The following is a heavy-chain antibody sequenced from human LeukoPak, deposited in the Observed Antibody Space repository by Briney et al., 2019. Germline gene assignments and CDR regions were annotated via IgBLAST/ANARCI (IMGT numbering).Heavy chain of an antibody. CDR3: AREVAAAGTEYYFDY. Sequence: ASVKVSCKASGYTFTGYYMHWVRQAPGQGLEWMGWINSNSGGTNYAQKFQGWVTMTRDTSISTAYMELSRLRSDDTAVYYCAREVAAAGTEYYFDYWGQGTLVTVSS. CDR1: GYTFTGYY. V-gene: IGHV1-2*04. CDR2: INSNSGGT. D-gene: IGHD6-13*01. J-gene: IGHJ4*02.